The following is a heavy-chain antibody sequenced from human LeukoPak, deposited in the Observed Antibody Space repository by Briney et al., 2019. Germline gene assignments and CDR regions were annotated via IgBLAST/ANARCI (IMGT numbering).Heavy chain of an antibody. CDR1: GFTVSNNY. J-gene: IGHJ4*02. CDR3: TRVRDGYNQRYFDY. V-gene: IGHV3-53*01. D-gene: IGHD5-24*01. Sequence: GGSLGLSCAASGFTVSNNYMNWVRQAPGKGLEWVSVIYSGGSTYYADSVKGRFTISRDNSKNTLYLQMNSLRAEDTAMYYCTRVRDGYNQRYFDYWGQGTLVTVSS. CDR2: IYSGGST.